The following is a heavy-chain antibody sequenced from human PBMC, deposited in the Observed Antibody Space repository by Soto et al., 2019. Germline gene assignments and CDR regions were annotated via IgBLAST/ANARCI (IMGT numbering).Heavy chain of an antibody. D-gene: IGHD6-13*01. V-gene: IGHV3-30-3*01. CDR2: ISYDGNNT. CDR3: ARAPPRGIAAPGTWGSGMDV. J-gene: IGHJ6*02. Sequence: PGGSLRLSCAASGFSFSSYAMHWVRQAPGKGLEWVAVISYDGNNTYYADSVKGRITISRDSSKNMVYLQMNSLRPEDTAVYYCARAPPRGIAAPGTWGSGMDVWGQGTTVTVSS. CDR1: GFSFSSYA.